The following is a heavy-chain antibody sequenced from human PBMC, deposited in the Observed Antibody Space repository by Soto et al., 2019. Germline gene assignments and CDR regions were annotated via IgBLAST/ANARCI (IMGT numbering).Heavy chain of an antibody. V-gene: IGHV3-23*01. D-gene: IGHD2-15*01. J-gene: IGHJ4*02. CDR1: GFTFSSYA. CDR2: ISGSGGST. CDR3: AKRDPYCSGGSCHVDY. Sequence: PGGSLRLSCAASGFTFSSYAMSWVRQAPGKGLEWVSAISGSGGSTYYADSVKGRFTISRDNSKNTLYLQMNSLRAEDTAVYYCAKRDPYCSGGSCHVDYWGQGTLVTVS.